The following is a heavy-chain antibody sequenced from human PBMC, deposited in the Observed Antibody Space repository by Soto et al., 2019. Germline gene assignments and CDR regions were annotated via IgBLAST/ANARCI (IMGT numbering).Heavy chain of an antibody. D-gene: IGHD6-19*01. CDR2: ISWNSGSI. CDR1: GFTFDDYA. CDR3: AKDDQAVAGTLGAFDI. Sequence: GGSLRLSCAASGFTFDDYAMHWVRQAPGKGLEWVSGISWNSGSIGYADSVKGRFTISRDNAKNSLYLQMNSLRAEDTALYYCAKDDQAVAGTLGAFDIWGQGTMVTVSS. V-gene: IGHV3-9*01. J-gene: IGHJ3*02.